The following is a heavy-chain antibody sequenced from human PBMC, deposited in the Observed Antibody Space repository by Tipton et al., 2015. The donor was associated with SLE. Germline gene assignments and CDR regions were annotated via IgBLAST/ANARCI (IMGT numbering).Heavy chain of an antibody. Sequence: TLSLTCAVYGGSFSGYCWSWIRQPPGKGLEWIGEINHSGSTNYNPSLKSRVTISVDTSKNQFSLKLSSVTAADTAVYYCARIPAVAGTGVAYWGQGTLVTVSS. CDR3: ARIPAVAGTGVAY. D-gene: IGHD6-19*01. V-gene: IGHV4-34*01. CDR2: INHSGST. J-gene: IGHJ4*02. CDR1: GGSFSGYC.